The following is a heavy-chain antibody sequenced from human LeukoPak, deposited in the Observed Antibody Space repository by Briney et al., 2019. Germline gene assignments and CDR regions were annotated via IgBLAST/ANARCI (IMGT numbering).Heavy chain of an antibody. Sequence: PGGSLRLSRAASGFTFSDYYMSWIRQAPGKGLEWVSYISSSGSTIYYADSVKGRFTISRDNAKNSLYLQMNSLRAEDTAMYYCARENWDDASDIWGQGTMVTVSS. CDR1: GFTFSDYY. D-gene: IGHD7-27*01. J-gene: IGHJ3*02. V-gene: IGHV3-11*01. CDR2: ISSSGSTI. CDR3: ARENWDDASDI.